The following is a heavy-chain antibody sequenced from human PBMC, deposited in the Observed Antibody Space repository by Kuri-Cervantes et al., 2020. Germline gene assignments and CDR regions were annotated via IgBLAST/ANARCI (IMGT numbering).Heavy chain of an antibody. CDR3: ARDQRATGAFDI. Sequence: GESLKISCAASGFTFSSYDMHWVRQATGKGLEWVSAIGTAGDTYYPGSVKGRFTISRENAKNTLYLQMNSLRAEDTAVYYCARDQRATGAFDIWGQGTMVTVSS. V-gene: IGHV3-13*01. D-gene: IGHD6-25*01. CDR2: IGTAGDT. CDR1: GFTFSSYD. J-gene: IGHJ3*02.